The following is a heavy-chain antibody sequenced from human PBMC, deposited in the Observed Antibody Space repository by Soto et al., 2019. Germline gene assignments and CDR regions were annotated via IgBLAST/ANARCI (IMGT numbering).Heavy chain of an antibody. V-gene: IGHV1-69*02. CDR3: ARGGGLKYYYYYYMDV. J-gene: IGHJ6*03. Sequence: QVQLVQSGAEVKKPGSSVKVSCKASGGTFSSYTISWVRQAPGQGLEWMGRIIPILGIANYAQKFQCRVTITADKSTSTAYMELSSLRSEETAVYYCARGGGLKYYYYYYMDVWGKGTTVTVSS. D-gene: IGHD2-15*01. CDR1: GGTFSSYT. CDR2: IIPILGIA.